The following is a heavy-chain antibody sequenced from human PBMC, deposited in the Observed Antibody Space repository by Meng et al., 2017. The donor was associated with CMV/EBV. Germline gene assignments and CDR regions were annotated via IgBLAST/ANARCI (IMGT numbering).Heavy chain of an antibody. V-gene: IGHV4-59*01. Sequence: SETLSLTCTVPGGSISSYYWSWIRQPPGKGLEWIGYIYYSGSTNYNPSLKSPVTISVDTSKNQFSLKLSSVTAADTAVYYCAREGYDFWSGSPPRGWFDPWGQGTLVTVSS. CDR1: GGSISSYY. J-gene: IGHJ5*02. CDR3: AREGYDFWSGSPPRGWFDP. CDR2: IYYSGST. D-gene: IGHD3-3*01.